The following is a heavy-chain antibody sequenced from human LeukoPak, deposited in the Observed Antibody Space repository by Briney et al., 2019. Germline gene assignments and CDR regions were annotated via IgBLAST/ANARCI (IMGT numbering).Heavy chain of an antibody. Sequence: PGGSLRLSWSASGLTFINAGVSCVRQAPGKGLELVGRIKIRTDGGTTDYAEHVKGRFTISRDDSTNTLYLQMNSLKTADTAVYYCTTSSKITFGGVIVSYFDYWGQGTLVTVSS. CDR2: IKIRTDGGTT. V-gene: IGHV3-15*01. CDR3: TTSSKITFGGVIVSYFDY. CDR1: GLTFINAG. D-gene: IGHD3-16*02. J-gene: IGHJ4*02.